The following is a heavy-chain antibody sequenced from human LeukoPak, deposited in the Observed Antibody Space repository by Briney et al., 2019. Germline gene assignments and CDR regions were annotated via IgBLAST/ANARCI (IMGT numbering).Heavy chain of an antibody. CDR1: GFTFSGYE. Sequence: GGPLRLSCAASGFTFSGYEMNWVRQAPGKGLEWVSYISRSGRTKYDADSVKGRFTISRDNAKNSLYLQMNSLRAEDTAVYYCARVYSGSRYFDLWGRGTLVTVSS. V-gene: IGHV3-48*03. CDR2: ISRSGRTK. D-gene: IGHD5-12*01. J-gene: IGHJ2*01. CDR3: ARVYSGSRYFDL.